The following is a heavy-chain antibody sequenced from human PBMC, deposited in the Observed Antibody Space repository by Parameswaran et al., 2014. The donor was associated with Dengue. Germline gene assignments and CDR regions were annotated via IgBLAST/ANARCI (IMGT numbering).Heavy chain of an antibody. CDR3: ARDALTPYYFDY. D-gene: IGHD2-15*01. J-gene: IGHJ4*02. Sequence: ESLKISCAASGFTFSSYSMNWVRQAPGKGLEWVSSISSSSSYIYYADSVKGRFTISRDNAKNSLYLQMNSLRAEDTAVYYCARDALTPYYFDYWGQGTLVTVSS. CDR2: ISSSSSYI. CDR1: GFTFSSYS. V-gene: IGHV3-21*01.